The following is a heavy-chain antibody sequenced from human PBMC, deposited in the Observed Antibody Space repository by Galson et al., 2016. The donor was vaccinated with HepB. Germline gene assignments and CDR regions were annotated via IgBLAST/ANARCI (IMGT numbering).Heavy chain of an antibody. Sequence: SETLSLTCAVSGGSISISDWWSWVRQPPGKGLEWIGEVSHSGSTHYNPSLKSRVTISVDKSRNQFSLKLSSVTAADTAVYYCARDSAQLELTHAFDIWGQGTVVTVSS. D-gene: IGHD1-1*01. J-gene: IGHJ3*02. CDR1: GGSISISDW. CDR3: ARDSAQLELTHAFDI. V-gene: IGHV4-4*02. CDR2: VSHSGST.